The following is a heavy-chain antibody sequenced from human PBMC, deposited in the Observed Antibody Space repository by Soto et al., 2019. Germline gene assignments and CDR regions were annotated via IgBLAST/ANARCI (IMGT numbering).Heavy chain of an antibody. V-gene: IGHV3-23*01. J-gene: IGHJ4*02. CDR2: LSDNGGST. D-gene: IGHD3-22*01. Sequence: EVPLLESGGGLVQPGGSLRLSCAASGFTLGSYGMSWVRQAPGKGLEWISGLSDNGGSTYYADSVKGRFTISRDSSKSTLYLQMHSLRVEDTAIYYCTRDSGYDSTDWGQGTLVTVSS. CDR1: GFTLGSYG. CDR3: TRDSGYDSTD.